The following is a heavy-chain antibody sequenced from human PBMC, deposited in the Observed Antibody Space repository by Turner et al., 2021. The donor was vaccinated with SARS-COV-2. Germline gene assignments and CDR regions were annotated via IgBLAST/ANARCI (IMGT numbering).Heavy chain of an antibody. V-gene: IGHV3-33*01. D-gene: IGHD3-22*01. J-gene: IGHJ3*02. CDR3: ARDHYYDSSGYTLDAFDI. CDR2: IFYDVSNK. Sequence: QVQLVESGGGVVQPGRSLRLSCAASGFTFSSYGMHWVRQAPGKGLEWVAVIFYDVSNKYYADSVKGRFTISRDNSKNKLYLQMNSLRAEDTAVYYCARDHYYDSSGYTLDAFDIWGQGTMVTISS. CDR1: GFTFSSYG.